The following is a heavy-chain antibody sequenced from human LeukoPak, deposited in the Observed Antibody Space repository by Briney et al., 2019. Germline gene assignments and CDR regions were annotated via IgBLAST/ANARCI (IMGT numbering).Heavy chain of an antibody. J-gene: IGHJ4*02. CDR3: AKGLRLGELSLYRPFDY. CDR2: ISGDGGST. CDR1: GFTFDDYA. Sequence: PGESLRLSCAASGFTFDDYAMHWVRQAPGKGLECVSLISGDGGSTYYADSVKGRFTISRDNSKNSLYLQMNSLRTEDTALYYCAKGLRLGELSLYRPFDYWGQGTLVTVSS. V-gene: IGHV3-43*02. D-gene: IGHD3-16*02.